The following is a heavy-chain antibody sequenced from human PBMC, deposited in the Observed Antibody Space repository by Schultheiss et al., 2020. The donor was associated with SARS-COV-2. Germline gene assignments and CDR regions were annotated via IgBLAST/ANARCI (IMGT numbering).Heavy chain of an antibody. CDR2: IYYSGST. V-gene: IGHV4-59*05. CDR3: ARGLYYYYYYMDV. CDR1: GGSFSGYY. J-gene: IGHJ6*03. Sequence: SETLSLTCAVYGGSFSGYYWSWIRQPPGKGLEWIGSIYYSGSTYYNPSLKSRVTISVDTSKNQFSLKLSSVTAADTAVYYCARGLYYYYYYMDVWGKGTTVTVSS. D-gene: IGHD3-16*01.